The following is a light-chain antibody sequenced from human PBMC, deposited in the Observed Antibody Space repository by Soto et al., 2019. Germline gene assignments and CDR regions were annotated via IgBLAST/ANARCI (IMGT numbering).Light chain of an antibody. CDR2: DAS. Sequence: IVLTQSPGTLSLSPGERATLSCGASQSVRGTSLAWYQQKPGQAPRLLIYDASSRATGIPDRFSGGGSGTDFTLTISRLEHEDFAAYYCQHYGSSHPITFGQGTRLEIK. V-gene: IGKV3-20*01. CDR3: QHYGSSHPIT. CDR1: QSVRGTS. J-gene: IGKJ5*01.